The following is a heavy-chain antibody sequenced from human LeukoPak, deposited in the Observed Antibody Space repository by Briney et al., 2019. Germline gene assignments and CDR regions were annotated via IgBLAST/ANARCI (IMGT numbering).Heavy chain of an antibody. D-gene: IGHD5-24*01. Sequence: ASVKVSCKASRGTFSSYVISWVRQAPGQGLEWMGGIIPIFGTANYAQKFQGRVTITTDESTSTAYMELSSLRSEDTAVYYCARAGLRDGYNTFDYWGQGTLVTVSS. CDR2: IIPIFGTA. J-gene: IGHJ4*02. CDR3: ARAGLRDGYNTFDY. V-gene: IGHV1-69*05. CDR1: RGTFSSYV.